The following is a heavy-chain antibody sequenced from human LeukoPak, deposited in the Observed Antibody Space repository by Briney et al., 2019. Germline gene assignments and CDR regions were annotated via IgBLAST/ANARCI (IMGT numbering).Heavy chain of an antibody. V-gene: IGHV3-7*03. Sequence: GSLRLSCAASGFIFSRFWMNWVRQAPGKGLEWVATIKEDGSEKYYVDSMRGRITISRDNAKNSLYLQMNSLRAEDTAMYYCARLSGSGSSPFDYWGQGTLVTVSS. D-gene: IGHD3-10*01. J-gene: IGHJ4*02. CDR1: GFIFSRFW. CDR2: IKEDGSEK. CDR3: ARLSGSGSSPFDY.